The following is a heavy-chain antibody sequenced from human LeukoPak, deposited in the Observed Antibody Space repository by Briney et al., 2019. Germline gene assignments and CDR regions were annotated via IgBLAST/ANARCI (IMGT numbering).Heavy chain of an antibody. D-gene: IGHD5-12*01. J-gene: IGHJ6*03. CDR1: GGSFSGYY. CDR2: INHSGST. Sequence: SETLSLTCAVYGGSFSGYYWSWIRQPPGKGLEWIGEINHSGSTNYNPSLKSRVTISVDTSKNQFSLKLSSVTAADSAVYYCARGLAYYYYMDVWGKGTTVTVSS. V-gene: IGHV4-34*01. CDR3: ARGLAYYYYMDV.